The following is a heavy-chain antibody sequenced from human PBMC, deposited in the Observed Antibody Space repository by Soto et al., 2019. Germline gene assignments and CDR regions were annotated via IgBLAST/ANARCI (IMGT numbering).Heavy chain of an antibody. CDR1: GFTFSSYA. J-gene: IGHJ4*02. CDR2: ISGSGGST. V-gene: IGHV3-23*01. CDR3: AKDWGQWGYYDSSGYYHFDY. Sequence: GGSLRLSCAASGFTFSSYAMSWVRQAPGKGLEWVSAISGSGGSTYYADSVKGRFTISRDNSKSTLYLQMNSLRAEDTAVYYCAKDWGQWGYYDSSGYYHFDYWGQGTLVTVSS. D-gene: IGHD3-22*01.